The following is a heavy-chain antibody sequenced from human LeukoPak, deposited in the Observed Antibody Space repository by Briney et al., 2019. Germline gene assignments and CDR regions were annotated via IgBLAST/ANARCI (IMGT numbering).Heavy chain of an antibody. CDR2: ST. Sequence: STNDNPSLKSRVTISVDTSKNQFSLKLSSVTAADTAVYYCASSLYYYDSSGYYSDAFDIWGQGTMVTVSS. D-gene: IGHD3-22*01. J-gene: IGHJ3*02. V-gene: IGHV4-4*09. CDR3: ASSLYYYDSSGYYSDAFDI.